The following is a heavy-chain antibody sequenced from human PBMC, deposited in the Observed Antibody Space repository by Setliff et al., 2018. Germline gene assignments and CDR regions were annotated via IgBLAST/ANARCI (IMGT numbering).Heavy chain of an antibody. CDR3: ARTGTYRYFDY. Sequence: GSLRLSCAASGFTFSDFYMIWIRQVPGKGLEWIGRIYHGGDTYYNASLKSRLTISVDTSKNQFSLKLRSVTAADTAVYCARTGTYRYFDYWGQGALVTVSS. D-gene: IGHD1-1*01. V-gene: IGHV4-38-2*01. CDR1: GFTFSDFY. CDR2: IYHGGDT. J-gene: IGHJ4*02.